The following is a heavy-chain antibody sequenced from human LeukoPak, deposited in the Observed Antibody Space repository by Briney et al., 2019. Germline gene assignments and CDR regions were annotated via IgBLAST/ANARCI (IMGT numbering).Heavy chain of an antibody. D-gene: IGHD1-26*01. Sequence: GGSLRLSCAASGFTFSSYAMSWVRQAPGKGLEWVSAISGSGGSTYYADSVKGRFTISRDNSKNTLYLRMNSLRAEDTAVYYCAKVSGELPYFDYWGQGTLVTVSS. CDR1: GFTFSSYA. CDR3: AKVSGELPYFDY. V-gene: IGHV3-23*01. CDR2: ISGSGGST. J-gene: IGHJ4*02.